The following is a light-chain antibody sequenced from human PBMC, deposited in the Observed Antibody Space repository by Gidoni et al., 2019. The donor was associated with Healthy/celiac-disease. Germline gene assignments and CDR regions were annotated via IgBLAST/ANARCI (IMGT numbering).Light chain of an antibody. CDR1: SSDVGGYNY. CDR2: DVS. Sequence: QSALTPPRSVSWSPGQSVPISCTGTSSDVGGYNYVSWYQQHPGNDPNLMIYDVSKRPSGVPDRFSGSKSGNTASLTISGLQAEDEADYYCCSYAGSRYVFGTGTKVTVL. V-gene: IGLV2-11*01. CDR3: CSYAGSRYV. J-gene: IGLJ1*01.